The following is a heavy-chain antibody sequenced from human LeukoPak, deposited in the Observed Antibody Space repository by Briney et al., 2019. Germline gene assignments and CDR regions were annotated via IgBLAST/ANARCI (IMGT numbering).Heavy chain of an antibody. V-gene: IGHV3-43D*03. J-gene: IGHJ6*03. Sequence: GGSLRLSCAVFGFTFDEYGMHWARHAPGKGLEWLSFVSWDGGDTYYADSVKGRFTISRDNSKKSLYLQMKNLRPEDSAFYYCGRDSAYGDYGTFFYYYMDVWGKGTTVTVSS. CDR2: VSWDGGDT. CDR3: GRDSAYGDYGTFFYYYMDV. CDR1: GFTFDEYG. D-gene: IGHD4-17*01.